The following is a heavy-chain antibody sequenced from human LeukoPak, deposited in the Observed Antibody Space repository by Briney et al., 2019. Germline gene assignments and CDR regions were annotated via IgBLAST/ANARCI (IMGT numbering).Heavy chain of an antibody. CDR1: GFTFSSDW. Sequence: GGSLRLSCAASGFTFSSDWMPWVCQAPGQGLVWISRINPAGSSTNYADSVKGRFTISRDNAMNTLYLHLNSLRAEDTAVYYCARGVRGSYGTDLWGQGTLVTVSS. V-gene: IGHV3-74*01. J-gene: IGHJ5*02. CDR3: ARGVRGSYGTDL. CDR2: INPAGSST. D-gene: IGHD1-26*01.